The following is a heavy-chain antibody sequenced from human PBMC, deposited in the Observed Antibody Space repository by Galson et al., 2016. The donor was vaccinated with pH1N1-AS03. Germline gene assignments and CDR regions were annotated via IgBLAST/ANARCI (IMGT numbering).Heavy chain of an antibody. CDR2: IDWGDGT. V-gene: IGHV2-70*04. Sequence: PALVKPTQTLTLTCTVSGFSLSTGGMRVSGIRQPPGKALEWLGSIDWGDGTFYSPSLKTRLTISKDTAKNQVVLTMTKMDPVDTGTYYCPRTLNYNTGLDVWGPGATVTVSS. D-gene: IGHD5-24*01. CDR1: GFSLSTGGMR. J-gene: IGHJ6*02. CDR3: PRTLNYNTGLDV.